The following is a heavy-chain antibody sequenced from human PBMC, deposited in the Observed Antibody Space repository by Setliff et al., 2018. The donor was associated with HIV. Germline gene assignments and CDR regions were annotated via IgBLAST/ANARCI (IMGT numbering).Heavy chain of an antibody. CDR2: IYYSGST. Sequence: SETLSLTCTVSGGSLSSSSYYWGWIRQPPGKGLEWIGSIYYSGSTYSNPSLKSRVTISADTSKNQISLKLNSVTAADTAVYYCARGIGPLPNWENFYYSMDVWGKGTTVTVSS. J-gene: IGHJ6*03. D-gene: IGHD1-26*01. CDR1: GGSLSSSSYY. V-gene: IGHV4-39*01. CDR3: ARGIGPLPNWENFYYSMDV.